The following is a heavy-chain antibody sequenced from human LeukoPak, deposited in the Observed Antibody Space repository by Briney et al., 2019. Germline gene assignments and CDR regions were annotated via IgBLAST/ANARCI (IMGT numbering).Heavy chain of an antibody. CDR1: GFTVSDNY. V-gene: IGHV3-53*01. CDR3: ARIEWERLGRAFDI. J-gene: IGHJ3*02. CDR2: IYSAGAT. Sequence: GGSLRLSCAASGFTVSDNYMTWVRKAPGKGMEWVSSIYSAGATHYAESVKGRFTTSRDNSKNTLYLQMNSLRAEDMAVYYCARIEWERLGRAFDIWGQGTMVTVSS. D-gene: IGHD1-26*01.